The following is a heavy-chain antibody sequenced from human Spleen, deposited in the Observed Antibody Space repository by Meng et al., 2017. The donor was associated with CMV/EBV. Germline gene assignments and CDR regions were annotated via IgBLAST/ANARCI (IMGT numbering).Heavy chain of an antibody. D-gene: IGHD1-14*01. CDR3: ARGAPITFDY. V-gene: IGHV1-8*01. CDR1: GYTLTSYN. Sequence: SCKASGYTLTSYNINWVRQATGQGLEWMGWMNPNSGNTGYAQKFQGRVTMTRNTSISTAYMELSSLRSEDTAVYYCARGAPITFDYWGQGTLVTVSS. J-gene: IGHJ4*02. CDR2: MNPNSGNT.